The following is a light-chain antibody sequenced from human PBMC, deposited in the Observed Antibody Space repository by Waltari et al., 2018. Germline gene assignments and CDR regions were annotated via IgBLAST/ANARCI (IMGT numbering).Light chain of an antibody. CDR2: ASP. J-gene: IGKJ1*01. CDR1: QSVSRN. V-gene: IGKV3-15*01. Sequence: EIVMTQSPATLSVSPGERATLSCRARQSVSRNLAWYQQKPGQSPRLLIYASPTRATGIPARFSGSGSGTEFTLTISSMQSEDFAVYFCQQYDNWPKTFGQGTKVEIK. CDR3: QQYDNWPKT.